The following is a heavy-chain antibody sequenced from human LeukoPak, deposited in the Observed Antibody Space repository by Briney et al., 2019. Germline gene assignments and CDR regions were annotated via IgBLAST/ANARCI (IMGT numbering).Heavy chain of an antibody. J-gene: IGHJ4*02. Sequence: GGSLRLSCAASGFTVSANYMSWVRQAPGMGLEWVSVPYSDGSTYYADSVKGRFTVSRDNSKNTLYLQMTSLRAEDSAVYYCARDPSQSRYCSAGSCYYYWGQGTLVTVSS. CDR2: PYSDGST. CDR3: ARDPSQSRYCSAGSCYYY. D-gene: IGHD2-15*01. V-gene: IGHV3-53*01. CDR1: GFTVSANY.